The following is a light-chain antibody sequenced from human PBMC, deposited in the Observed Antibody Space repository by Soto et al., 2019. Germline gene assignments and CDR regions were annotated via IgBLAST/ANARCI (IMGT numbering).Light chain of an antibody. V-gene: IGKV1-5*03. CDR3: QQYNDYSWT. J-gene: IGKJ1*01. CDR1: QSISAW. Sequence: DIQMTQSPSTLSASVGDRVSINCRASQSISAWLAWYQQKPGKAPRLLIYKASTLEIGVPSRFSGSGSGTEFTLTISSLQPDDVATYYCQQYNDYSWTFDQGTKVEIK. CDR2: KAS.